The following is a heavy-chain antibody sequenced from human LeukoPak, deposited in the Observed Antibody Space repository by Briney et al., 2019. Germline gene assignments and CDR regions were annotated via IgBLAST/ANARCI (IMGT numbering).Heavy chain of an antibody. J-gene: IGHJ4*02. V-gene: IGHV4-59*12. CDR2: IYYSGST. Sequence: SETLSLTCTVSGGSISSYYWSWIRQPPGKGLEWIGYIYYSGSTNYNPSLKSRVTISVDTSKNQFSLKLSSVTAADTAVYYCARDPNYDSSGYYSYFDYWGQGTLVTVSS. CDR1: GGSISSYY. D-gene: IGHD3-22*01. CDR3: ARDPNYDSSGYYSYFDY.